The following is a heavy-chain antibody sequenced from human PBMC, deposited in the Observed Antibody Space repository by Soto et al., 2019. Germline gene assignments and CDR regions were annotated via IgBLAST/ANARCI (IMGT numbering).Heavy chain of an antibody. Sequence: EVQLVESGGGLVQPGGSLRLSCAASGFTFSGYNMNWIRQAPGKGLEWVSCIKSDSSGIWYADSVKGRFTMSRDNAKNSPHLRMSSLRDEDTAVYFCARDSNWSSDYWGQGTLVAVSP. V-gene: IGHV3-48*02. CDR3: ARDSNWSSDY. CDR1: GFTFSGYN. J-gene: IGHJ4*02. CDR2: IKSDSSGI. D-gene: IGHD1-1*01.